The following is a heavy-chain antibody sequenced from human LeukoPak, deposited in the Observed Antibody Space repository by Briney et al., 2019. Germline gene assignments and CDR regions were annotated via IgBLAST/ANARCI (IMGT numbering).Heavy chain of an antibody. J-gene: IGHJ4*02. V-gene: IGHV4-59*08. Sequence: PSETLSLTCTVSGGSISSYYWSWIRQPPGKGLGWIGYIYYSGSTNSNPSLKSRVTISVDTSKNQFSLKLSSVTAADTAVYYCARHNSSGWYMFIDYWGQGTLVTVSS. CDR1: GGSISSYY. D-gene: IGHD6-19*01. CDR2: IYYSGST. CDR3: ARHNSSGWYMFIDY.